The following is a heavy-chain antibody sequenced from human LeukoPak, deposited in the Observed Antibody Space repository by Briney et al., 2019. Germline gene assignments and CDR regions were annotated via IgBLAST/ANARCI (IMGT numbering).Heavy chain of an antibody. CDR3: ARELWYGELAFDY. CDR1: GGSISSYY. V-gene: IGHV4-59*08. J-gene: IGHJ4*02. Sequence: SETLSLTCTVSGGSISSYYWSWIRQPPGKGLEWIGYIYDSGSANYNPSLKSRVSISVDTSKNQFSLKLSSVTAADTAVYYCARELWYGELAFDYWGQGTLVTVSS. CDR2: IYDSGSA. D-gene: IGHD3-10*01.